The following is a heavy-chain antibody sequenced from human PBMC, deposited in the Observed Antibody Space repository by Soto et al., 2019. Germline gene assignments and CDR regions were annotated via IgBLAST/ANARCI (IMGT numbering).Heavy chain of an antibody. D-gene: IGHD2-21*01. Sequence: EVQLVESGGGLVQPGGSLRLSCAASGFTVSSNYMSWVRQAPGKGLEWVSVIYSGGSTYYADSVKGRFTISRDNSKNTLYLQVNSLRDADTAVYYCERAFVRGDHPGYFPHWGQGTLVTVSS. CDR2: IYSGGST. CDR1: GFTVSSNY. V-gene: IGHV3-66*01. CDR3: ERAFVRGDHPGYFPH. J-gene: IGHJ1*01.